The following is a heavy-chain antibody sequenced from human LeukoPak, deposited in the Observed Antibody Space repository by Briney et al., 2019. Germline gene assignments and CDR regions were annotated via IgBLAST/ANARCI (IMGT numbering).Heavy chain of an antibody. J-gene: IGHJ6*02. D-gene: IGHD2-15*01. CDR3: ARGLDEYWVYGMDV. Sequence: ASVKVSCKASGYTFTSYDINCVRQATGQGLEWMGWMNPNIGNAGYAQKFQGRVTMTRNTSISTAYMELSSLRSEDTAVYYCARGLDEYWVYGMDVWGQGTTVTVSS. CDR2: MNPNIGNA. V-gene: IGHV1-8*01. CDR1: GYTFTSYD.